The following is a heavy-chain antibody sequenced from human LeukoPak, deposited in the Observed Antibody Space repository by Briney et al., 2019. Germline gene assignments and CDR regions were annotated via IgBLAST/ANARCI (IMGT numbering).Heavy chain of an antibody. Sequence: PGGSLKLSCEVSGFTFDSFGLSWVRQAPGKGLEWVSLIYSGGSTYYADSVKGRFTISRDNSKNTLYLQMNSLRAEDTAVYYCAKDGVPSRWFGRNYFDYWGQGTLVTVSS. J-gene: IGHJ4*02. CDR2: IYSGGST. CDR3: AKDGVPSRWFGRNYFDY. D-gene: IGHD3-10*01. V-gene: IGHV3-66*01. CDR1: GFTFDSFG.